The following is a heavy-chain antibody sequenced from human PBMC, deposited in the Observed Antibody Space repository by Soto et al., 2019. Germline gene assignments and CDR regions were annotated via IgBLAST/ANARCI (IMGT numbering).Heavy chain of an antibody. V-gene: IGHV4-59*11. CDR1: VGSISGHY. J-gene: IGHJ4*02. Sequence: SETLSLTCSFSVGSISGHYWTWIRQSPGKGLEWIGYIFYSGSTNYNPSLKSRVTISVDTSKNQFSLKMSSVTAADTAVYYCARVGSSGWSPEYWGRGTLVTVS. CDR3: ARVGSSGWSPEY. D-gene: IGHD6-19*01. CDR2: IFYSGST.